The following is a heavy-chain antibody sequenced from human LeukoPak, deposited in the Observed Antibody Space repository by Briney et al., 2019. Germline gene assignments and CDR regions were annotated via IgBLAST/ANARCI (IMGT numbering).Heavy chain of an antibody. CDR2: ISYDGSNK. D-gene: IGHD3-16*01. CDR1: GFTFSSYA. CDR3: ARYVGLDV. V-gene: IGHV3-30-3*01. J-gene: IGHJ6*02. Sequence: PGGSLRLSCAASGFTFSSYAMHWVRQAPGKGLEWVAVISYDGSNKYYADSVKGRFTISRDNAKNSLYLQMNSLRAEDTAVYYCARYVGLDVWGQGTTVTVSS.